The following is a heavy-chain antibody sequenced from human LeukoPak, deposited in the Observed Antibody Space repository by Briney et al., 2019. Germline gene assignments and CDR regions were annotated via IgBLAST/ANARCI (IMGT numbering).Heavy chain of an antibody. Sequence: GGSLRLSCAASGFTFSNYGMHWVRQAPGKGLEWVAFIRYDGSNKYYADSVKGRFTISRDNSKNTLYLQMNSLRAEDTAVYYCANSYPYYYDSSGYYSWYFDLWGRGTLVTVSS. D-gene: IGHD3-22*01. CDR1: GFTFSNYG. CDR2: IRYDGSNK. V-gene: IGHV3-30*02. CDR3: ANSYPYYYDSSGYYSWYFDL. J-gene: IGHJ2*01.